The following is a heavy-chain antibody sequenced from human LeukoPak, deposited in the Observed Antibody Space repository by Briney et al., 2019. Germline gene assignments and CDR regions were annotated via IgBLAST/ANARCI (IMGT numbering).Heavy chain of an antibody. D-gene: IGHD1-26*01. Sequence: GGSLRLSCAASGFTFNNYVMTWVRQAPGKGLEWVSSISASAAKTYYADSVRGRFTVSRDNSNNTLYLQMSSLTAADTAVYYCAKDRSIGTYYTFDHWGQGTLVTVSS. CDR1: GFTFNNYV. CDR3: AKDRSIGTYYTFDH. CDR2: ISASAAKT. V-gene: IGHV3-23*01. J-gene: IGHJ4*02.